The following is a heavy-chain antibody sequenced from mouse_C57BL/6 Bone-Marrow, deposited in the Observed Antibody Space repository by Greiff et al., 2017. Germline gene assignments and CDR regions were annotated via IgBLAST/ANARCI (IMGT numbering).Heavy chain of an antibody. D-gene: IGHD2-4*01. J-gene: IGHJ4*01. CDR3: ERYDYYYAMDY. Sequence: VQLQQSGAELARPGASVQLSCKASGYTFTSYGISWVKQRTGQGLEWIGEIYPRSGNTYYNEKFKGKASLTSDKSSSTAYMELRSLTSEYSAVYFCERYDYYYAMDYWGQGTSVTVSS. CDR1: GYTFTSYG. V-gene: IGHV1-81*01. CDR2: IYPRSGNT.